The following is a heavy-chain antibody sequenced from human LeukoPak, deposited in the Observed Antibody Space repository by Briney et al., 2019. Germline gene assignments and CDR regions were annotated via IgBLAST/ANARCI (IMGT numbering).Heavy chain of an antibody. CDR1: GGSISSSSYY. V-gene: IGHV4-39*07. J-gene: IGHJ6*03. Sequence: SETLSLTCTVSGGSISSSSYYWGWIRQPSGKGLEWIGSIYYSGSTYYNPSLKSRVTISVDTSKNQFSLKLSSVTAADTAVYYCARANGWYYYYYMDVWGKGTTVTVSS. CDR2: IYYSGST. CDR3: ARANGWYYYYYMDV. D-gene: IGHD6-19*01.